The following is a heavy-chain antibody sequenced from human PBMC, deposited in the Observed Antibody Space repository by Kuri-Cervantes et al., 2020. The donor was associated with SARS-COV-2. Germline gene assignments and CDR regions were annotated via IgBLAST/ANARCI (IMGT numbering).Heavy chain of an antibody. CDR3: AKGGDFWSGFTYFDS. Sequence: GESQKISCAASGFTFRSSGMHWVRQAPGKGLEWVALLSNDGAHEYYADSVKGRFTISRDNFKNTLFLQMNSLRSEDTAMYYCAKGGDFWSGFTYFDSCGPGTLVTVSS. CDR1: GFTFRSSG. D-gene: IGHD3-3*01. V-gene: IGHV3-30*18. J-gene: IGHJ4*02. CDR2: LSNDGAHE.